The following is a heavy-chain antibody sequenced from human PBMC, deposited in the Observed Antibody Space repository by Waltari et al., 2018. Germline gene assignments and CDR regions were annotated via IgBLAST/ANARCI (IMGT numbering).Heavy chain of an antibody. V-gene: IGHV4-59*11. J-gene: IGHJ3*02. CDR3: ARDQCGGDCYSGAFDI. CDR2: IYYSGRT. CDR1: GGSISSHY. D-gene: IGHD2-21*01. Sequence: QVQLQESGPGLVKPSETLSLTCTVSGGSISSHYWSWIRPPPGKGLEWIGYIYYSGRTHYNPPLKSRVTISVDTAKNQFSLKLRSVTAADTAVYYCARDQCGGDCYSGAFDIWGQGTMVTVSS.